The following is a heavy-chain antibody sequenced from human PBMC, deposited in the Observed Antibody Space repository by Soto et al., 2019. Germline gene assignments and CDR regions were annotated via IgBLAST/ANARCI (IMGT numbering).Heavy chain of an antibody. V-gene: IGHV1-69*06. CDR2: IIPIFGTA. CDR3: ARPETYYYDSSGYYPHAFDI. Sequence: QVQLVQSGAEVKKPGSSVKVSCKASGGTFSSYAISWVRQAPGQGLEWMGGIIPIFGTANYAQKFQGRVTITADKSTSTAYMELSSLRSEDTAVSYCARPETYYYDSSGYYPHAFDIWGQGTMVTVSS. D-gene: IGHD3-22*01. CDR1: GGTFSSYA. J-gene: IGHJ3*02.